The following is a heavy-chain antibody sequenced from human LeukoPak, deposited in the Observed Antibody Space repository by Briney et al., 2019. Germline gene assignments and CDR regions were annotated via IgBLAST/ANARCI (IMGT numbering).Heavy chain of an antibody. V-gene: IGHV3-30*18. CDR2: ISYDGNKK. Sequence: GGSLRLSCAASRFTFSTYGMHWVRQAPGKGLEWMALISYDGNKKYYADSVKGRFTISRDNSESTLYLQMNSLRPEDTAVYYCAEGRQQWWTFDALDIWGQGTVVTVSS. J-gene: IGHJ3*02. D-gene: IGHD5-18*01. CDR3: AEGRQQWWTFDALDI. CDR1: RFTFSTYG.